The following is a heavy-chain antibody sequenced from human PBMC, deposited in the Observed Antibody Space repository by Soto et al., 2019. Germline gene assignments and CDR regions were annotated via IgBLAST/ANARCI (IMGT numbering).Heavy chain of an antibody. D-gene: IGHD7-27*01. CDR1: GFTFSSFG. J-gene: IGHJ3*02. CDR3: ARCYHGNSGAFDS. CDR2: IWYDGRNK. Sequence: QVQLVESGGGVVQPVRSLRLSCAASGFTFSSFGMHWVRQATGKGLEWVAVIWYDGRNKYYVDSVKGRFTISRDNSKNTLYLQMNSVRAEDTAVYYCARCYHGNSGAFDSWGQGTMVTVSS. V-gene: IGHV3-33*01.